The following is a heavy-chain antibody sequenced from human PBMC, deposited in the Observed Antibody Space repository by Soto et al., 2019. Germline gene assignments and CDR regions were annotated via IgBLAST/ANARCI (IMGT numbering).Heavy chain of an antibody. J-gene: IGHJ4*02. Sequence: QVQLVASGGGVVHLGRSLTLSCAASGFTFNRHAIHWVRQSPGKGLEWVTVISRDGNNKYSADSVKGRFTISRDNAKNTVILQMNSLRREDTAIYYCARSRSGAVADSFDYWSQGTPVTVSS. CDR2: ISRDGNNK. CDR3: ARSRSGAVADSFDY. D-gene: IGHD3-10*01. CDR1: GFTFNRHA. V-gene: IGHV3-30-3*01.